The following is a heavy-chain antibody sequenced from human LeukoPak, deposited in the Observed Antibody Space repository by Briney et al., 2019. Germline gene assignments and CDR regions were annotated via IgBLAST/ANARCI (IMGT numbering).Heavy chain of an antibody. D-gene: IGHD2-2*01. CDR1: GFTFSNAW. CDR3: ARLPAYCSSTNCYYDY. V-gene: IGHV3-48*04. J-gene: IGHJ4*02. Sequence: GGPLRLSCAASGFTFSNAWMSWVRQAPGKGLEWVSYISSASGSIYYADSVKGRFTISRDNAKNSLFLQMNSLRVEDTAVYYCARLPAYCSSTNCYYDYWGQGTLVTVSP. CDR2: ISSASGSI.